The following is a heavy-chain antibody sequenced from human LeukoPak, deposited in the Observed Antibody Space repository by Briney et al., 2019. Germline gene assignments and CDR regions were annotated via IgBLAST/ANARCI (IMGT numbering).Heavy chain of an antibody. V-gene: IGHV1-18*01. J-gene: IGHJ4*02. CDR1: GYTFTNYA. CDR3: ARAQSISGYSSDY. D-gene: IGHD5-18*01. CDR2: ISAYNGNT. Sequence: ASVKVSCKASGYTFTNYAMNWVRQAPGQGLEWMGWISAYNGNTNYAQKLQGRVTMTTDTSTSTAYMELRSLRSDDTAVYYCARAQSISGYSSDYWGQGTLVTVSS.